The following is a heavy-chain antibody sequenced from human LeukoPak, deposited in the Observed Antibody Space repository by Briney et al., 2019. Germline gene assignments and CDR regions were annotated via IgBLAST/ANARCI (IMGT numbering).Heavy chain of an antibody. CDR1: GFTFSSYG. D-gene: IGHD3-22*01. Sequence: GGSLRLSCAASGFTFSSYGMTWVRQAPGKGLEWVSGISGSGGSTYYEDSVKGRFTISRDNSKNTLYLQMNSLRAEDTAVYYCAKFRGMIVASYFFDYWGQGALVTVSS. CDR2: ISGSGGST. CDR3: AKFRGMIVASYFFDY. J-gene: IGHJ4*02. V-gene: IGHV3-23*01.